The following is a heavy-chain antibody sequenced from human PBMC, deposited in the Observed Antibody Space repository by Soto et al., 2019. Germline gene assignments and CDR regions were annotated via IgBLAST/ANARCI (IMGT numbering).Heavy chain of an antibody. CDR1: GGSFSGYY. CDR3: ARTGVLRRYAFDI. CDR2: INHSGST. D-gene: IGHD1-26*01. V-gene: IGHV4-34*01. Sequence: SETLSLTCAVYGGSFSGYYWSWIRQPPGKGLEWIGEINHSGSTNYNPSLKSRDTISVDTSKNQFSLKLSSVTAADTAVYYCARTGVLRRYAFDIWGQGTMVTVSS. J-gene: IGHJ3*02.